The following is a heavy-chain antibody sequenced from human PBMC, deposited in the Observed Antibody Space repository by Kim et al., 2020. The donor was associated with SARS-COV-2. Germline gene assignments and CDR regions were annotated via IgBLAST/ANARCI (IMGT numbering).Heavy chain of an antibody. J-gene: IGHJ5*02. CDR3: ARPGGSGSYFSWFDP. D-gene: IGHD3-10*01. V-gene: IGHV3-30*15. Sequence: DAVKGRFTISRDNSKNTLYLQMSSLRAEDTAVYYCARPGGSGSYFSWFDPWGQGTLVTVSS.